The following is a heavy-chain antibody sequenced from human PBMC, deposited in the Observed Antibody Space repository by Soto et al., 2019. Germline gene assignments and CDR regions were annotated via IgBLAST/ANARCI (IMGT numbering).Heavy chain of an antibody. D-gene: IGHD3-10*01. V-gene: IGHV3-49*03. CDR2: IRSKAYGGTT. CDR3: TRDQRITMVRGVIITDYYYGMDV. CDR1: GFTFGDYA. Sequence: PGGSLRLSCTASGFTFGDYAMSWFRQAPGKGLEWVGFIRSKAYGGTTEYAASVKGRFTISRDDSKSIAYLQMNSLKTEDTAVYYCTRDQRITMVRGVIITDYYYGMDVWGQGTTVTVSS. J-gene: IGHJ6*02.